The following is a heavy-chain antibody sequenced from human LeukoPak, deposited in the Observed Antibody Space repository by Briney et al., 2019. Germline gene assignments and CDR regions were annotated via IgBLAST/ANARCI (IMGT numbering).Heavy chain of an antibody. CDR3: ARGRDYGDYKVDY. CDR2: ISYDGSNK. Sequence: GRSLRLSCAASGFTFSSYGMHWVRQAPGKGLEWVAVISYDGSNKYYADSVKGRFTISRDNSKNTLYLQTNSLRAEDTAVYYCARGRDYGDYKVDYWGQGTLVTVSS. CDR1: GFTFSSYG. V-gene: IGHV3-30*03. D-gene: IGHD4-17*01. J-gene: IGHJ4*02.